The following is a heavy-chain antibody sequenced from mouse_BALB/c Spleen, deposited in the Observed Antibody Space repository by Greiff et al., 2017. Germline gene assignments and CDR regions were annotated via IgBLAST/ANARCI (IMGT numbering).Heavy chain of an antibody. CDR2: ISSGGSYT. CDR3: ARLDYRYEGSMVMDY. CDR1: GFTFSSYA. J-gene: IGHJ4*01. Sequence: EVQGVESGGGLVKPGGSLKLSCAASGFTFSSYAMSWVRQSPEKRLEWVAEISSGGSYTYYPDTVTGRFAISRDNAKNTLYLEVSSLRSEDTAMYYCARLDYRYEGSMVMDYWGQGTSVTVSS. D-gene: IGHD2-14*01. V-gene: IGHV5-9-4*01.